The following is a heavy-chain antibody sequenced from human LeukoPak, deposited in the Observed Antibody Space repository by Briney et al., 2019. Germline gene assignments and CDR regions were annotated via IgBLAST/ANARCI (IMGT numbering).Heavy chain of an antibody. V-gene: IGHV1-69*13. CDR2: IIPIFGTA. Sequence: ASVKVSCKASGGTFSNYAISWVRQAPGQGLEWMGGIIPIFGTANYAQKFQGRVTITADESTSTAYMELSSLRSEDTAMYYCARGDSAYDLFGHIDYWGQGTLVTVSS. J-gene: IGHJ4*02. CDR3: ARGDSAYDLFGHIDY. CDR1: GGTFSNYA. D-gene: IGHD5-12*01.